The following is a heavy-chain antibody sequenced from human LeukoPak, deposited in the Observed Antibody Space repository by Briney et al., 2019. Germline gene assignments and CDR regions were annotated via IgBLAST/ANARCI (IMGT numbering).Heavy chain of an antibody. J-gene: IGHJ4*02. CDR1: GFTFTSHW. Sequence: GGSLRLSCAESGFTFTSHWMHWVRQAPGKGLVWVSHISDDGKKANYADSVKGRFTISRDAAKNTLHLQMDSLRVEDTAVYYCAASFRLTGTIYYYWGQGTMVTVSS. V-gene: IGHV3-74*01. CDR2: ISDDGKKA. D-gene: IGHD1-20*01. CDR3: AASFRLTGTIYYY.